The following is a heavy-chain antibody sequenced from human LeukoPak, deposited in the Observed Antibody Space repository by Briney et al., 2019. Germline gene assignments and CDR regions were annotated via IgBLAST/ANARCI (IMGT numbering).Heavy chain of an antibody. Sequence: ASVKVSCKASGYTFTSYYMHWVRQAPGQGLEWMGIINPSGGSTSYAQKFQGRVTITRDTSTSTVYMELSSLRSEDTAVYYCARDGSERRPDVWGQGTTVTVSS. D-gene: IGHD1-26*01. J-gene: IGHJ6*02. CDR2: INPSGGST. CDR3: ARDGSERRPDV. V-gene: IGHV1-46*01. CDR1: GYTFTSYY.